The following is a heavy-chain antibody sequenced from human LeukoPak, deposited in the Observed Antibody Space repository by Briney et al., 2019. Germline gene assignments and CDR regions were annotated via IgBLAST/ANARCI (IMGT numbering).Heavy chain of an antibody. D-gene: IGHD1-26*01. CDR2: INWNGGST. CDR3: ARDGGSYSFDY. Sequence: PGGSLRLSCAASGFTFDDYGMSWVRQAPGEGLEWVSGINWNGGSTGYADSVKGRFTISRDNAKNSLYLQMNSLRAEDTALYHCARDGGSYSFDYWGQGILVTVSS. J-gene: IGHJ4*02. CDR1: GFTFDDYG. V-gene: IGHV3-20*01.